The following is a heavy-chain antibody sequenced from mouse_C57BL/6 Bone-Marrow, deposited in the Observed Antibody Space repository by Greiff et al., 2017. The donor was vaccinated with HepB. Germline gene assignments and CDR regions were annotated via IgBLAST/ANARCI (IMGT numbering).Heavy chain of an antibody. J-gene: IGHJ1*03. D-gene: IGHD2-3*01. Sequence: QVQLKESGAELVKPGASVKISCKASGYAFSSYWMNWVKQRPGKGLEWIGQIYPGDGDTNYNGKFKGKATLTADKSSSTACMQLSSLTSEDSAVYFWARSRWLLWYFDVWGTGTTVTVSS. CDR1: GYAFSSYW. CDR3: ARSRWLLWYFDV. CDR2: IYPGDGDT. V-gene: IGHV1-80*01.